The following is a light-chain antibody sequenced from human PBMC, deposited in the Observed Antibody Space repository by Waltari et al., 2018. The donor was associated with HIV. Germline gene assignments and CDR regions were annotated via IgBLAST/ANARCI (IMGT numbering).Light chain of an antibody. Sequence: QSALTQPPPASGSPGKSVTISCPGTSSDVGGYNYVPWYQQHPGKTPQLMIYEVSQPPSVVPNRFSGSKSGNTASLTVAELQTEDEANYYCSSYAGSNNWVFGRGTNLTVL. J-gene: IGLJ3*02. V-gene: IGLV2-8*01. CDR1: SSDVGGYNY. CDR2: EVS. CDR3: SSYAGSNNWV.